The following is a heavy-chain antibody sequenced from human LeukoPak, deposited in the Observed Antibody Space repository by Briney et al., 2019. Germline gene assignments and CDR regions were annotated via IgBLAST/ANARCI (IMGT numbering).Heavy chain of an antibody. V-gene: IGHV3-74*01. Sequence: PGGSLRLSCAASGFTFSSYWMHWVRQAPGKGLVWVSRINGDGRATTYADSLKGRFTISRDNTKNTLYLQINSLRAEDTAVYFCARDRLYTSDYWGQRTLVTVSS. CDR1: GFTFSSYW. D-gene: IGHD3-16*01. CDR2: INGDGRAT. J-gene: IGHJ4*02. CDR3: ARDRLYTSDY.